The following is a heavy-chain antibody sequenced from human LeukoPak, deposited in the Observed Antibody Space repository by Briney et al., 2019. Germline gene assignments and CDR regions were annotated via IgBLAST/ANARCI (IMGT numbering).Heavy chain of an antibody. CDR3: AKEPYYDFWSGYSYDAFDI. D-gene: IGHD3-3*01. CDR2: ISGSGGST. J-gene: IGHJ3*02. V-gene: IGHV3-23*01. Sequence: GGSLRLSCAASGFTFSSHAMSWVRQAPGKGLEWVSAISGSGGSTYYADSVKGRFTISRDNSKNTLYLQMNSLRVEDTAVYYCAKEPYYDFWSGYSYDAFDIWGQGQWSPSLQ. CDR1: GFTFSSHA.